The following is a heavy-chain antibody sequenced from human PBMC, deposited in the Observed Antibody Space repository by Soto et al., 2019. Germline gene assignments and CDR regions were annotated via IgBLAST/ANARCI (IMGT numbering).Heavy chain of an antibody. CDR1: GFTFSSYA. Sequence: PGGSLRLSCAASGFTFSSYAMSWVRQAPGKGLEWVSAISGSGGSTYYADSVKGRFTISRDNSKNTLYLQMNSLRAEETAVYYCEKHRLDRPSLDYWRQGTLVTVSS. V-gene: IGHV3-23*01. J-gene: IGHJ4*02. CDR3: EKHRLDRPSLDY. CDR2: ISGSGGST. D-gene: IGHD1-1*01.